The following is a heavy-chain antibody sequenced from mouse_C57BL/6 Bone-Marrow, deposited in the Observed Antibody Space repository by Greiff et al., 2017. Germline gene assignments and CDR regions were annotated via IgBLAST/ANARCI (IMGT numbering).Heavy chain of an antibody. CDR3: ARFTTVPGDY. D-gene: IGHD1-1*01. J-gene: IGHJ2*01. V-gene: IGHV1-64*01. Sequence: QVHVKQPGAELVKPGASVKLSCKASGYTFTSYWMHWVKQRPGQGLEWIGMIHPNSGSTNYNEKFKSKATLTVDKSSSTAYMQLSSLTSEDSAVYYCARFTTVPGDYWGQGTTRTVSS. CDR1: GYTFTSYW. CDR2: IHPNSGST.